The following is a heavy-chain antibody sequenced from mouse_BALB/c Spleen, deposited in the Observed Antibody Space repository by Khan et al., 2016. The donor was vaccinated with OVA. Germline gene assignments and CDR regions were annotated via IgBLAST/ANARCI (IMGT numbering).Heavy chain of an antibody. CDR1: GYSITSEYA. CDR3: ARKDYYDYDPFPY. CDR2: INYSGNT. Sequence: EVELLESGPGLVKPSPSLSLTCTVTGYSITSEYAWNWIRQFPGNKLEWMGYINYSGNTRFNPSLKSRTSITRDTSKNQFFLQLNSVTTEDTATYYCARKDYYDYDPFPYWGQGTLVTVSA. V-gene: IGHV3-2*02. D-gene: IGHD2-4*01. J-gene: IGHJ3*01.